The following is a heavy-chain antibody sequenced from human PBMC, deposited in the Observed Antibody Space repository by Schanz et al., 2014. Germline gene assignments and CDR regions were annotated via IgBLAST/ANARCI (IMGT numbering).Heavy chain of an antibody. CDR2: IHHSGST. CDR3: ARGEWSTSQFDY. Sequence: VQLVESGGGLVKPGGSLRLSCVASGFTFSDYYMSWIRQPPGKGLEWIGEIHHSGSTNYNPSLKSRVTISMDTSKNQFSLKLSSVTAADTAVYYCARGEWSTSQFDYWGHGTLVTVSS. CDR1: GFTFSDYY. D-gene: IGHD2-2*01. J-gene: IGHJ4*01. V-gene: IGHV4-34*01.